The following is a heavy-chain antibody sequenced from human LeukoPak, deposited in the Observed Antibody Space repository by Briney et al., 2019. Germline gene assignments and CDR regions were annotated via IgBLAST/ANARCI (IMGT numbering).Heavy chain of an antibody. CDR3: ARWSDSSGYYYYAFDI. Sequence: ASVKVSCKVSGYTLTELSMHWVRQAPGKGFEWMGRFDPEKGETIYAQKFQGRVTITADKSTSTAYMELSSLRSEDTAVYYCARWSDSSGYYYYAFDIWGQGTMVTVSS. J-gene: IGHJ3*02. CDR1: GYTLTELS. CDR2: FDPEKGET. V-gene: IGHV1-24*01. D-gene: IGHD3-22*01.